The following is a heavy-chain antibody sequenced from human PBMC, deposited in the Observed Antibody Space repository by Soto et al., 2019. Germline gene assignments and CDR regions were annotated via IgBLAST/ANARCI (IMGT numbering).Heavy chain of an antibody. V-gene: IGHV1-3*01. CDR1: GYTFTNYA. D-gene: IGHD6-13*01. J-gene: IGHJ5*02. CDR3: ARDTLRAGNSWYDH. CDR2: INAANGDT. Sequence: QVQLVQPGAEVREPGASVKISCKTSGYTFTNYAIHWVRQAPGQRLEWMGWINAANGDTRYSQKFQGRLTIDRDTSAIAGYMELNSLTSEDTAVYFCARDTLRAGNSWYDHWGQGTPVTVSS.